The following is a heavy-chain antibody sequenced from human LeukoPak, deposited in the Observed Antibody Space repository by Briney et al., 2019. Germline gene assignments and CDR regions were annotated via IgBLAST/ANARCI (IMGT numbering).Heavy chain of an antibody. CDR3: ARDPGRDYPYYYGMDV. CDR1: GFTFSSYS. D-gene: IGHD4-17*01. Sequence: SGGSLRLSCAASGFTFSSYSMNWVRQAPGKGLEWVSSISSSSSYIYYADSVKGRFTISRDNAKNSLYLQMNSLRAEDTAVYYCARDPGRDYPYYYGMDVWGQGTTVTVSS. V-gene: IGHV3-21*01. J-gene: IGHJ6*02. CDR2: ISSSSSYI.